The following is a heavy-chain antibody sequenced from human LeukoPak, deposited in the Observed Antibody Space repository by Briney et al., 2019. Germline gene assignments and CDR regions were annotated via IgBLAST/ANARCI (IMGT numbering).Heavy chain of an antibody. V-gene: IGHV3-21*01. CDR3: ARAGKTRGFCSGGSCYSSDYYYYMDV. CDR2: IFPSGGEI. Sequence: PGGSLRLSCAASGFTFSTFAMIWVRQPPGKGLEWVSSIFPSGGEIHYADSVRGRFTISRDNAKNSLYLQMNSLRAEDTAVYYCARAGKTRGFCSGGSCYSSDYYYYMDVWGKGTAVTVSS. CDR1: GFTFSTFA. J-gene: IGHJ6*03. D-gene: IGHD2-15*01.